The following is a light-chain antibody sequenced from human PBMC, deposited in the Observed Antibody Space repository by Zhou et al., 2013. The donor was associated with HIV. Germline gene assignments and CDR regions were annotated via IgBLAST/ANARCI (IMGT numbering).Light chain of an antibody. Sequence: DIQMTQSPSSLSASVGDRVTITCQASQAIKNYLSWYQQKPGKAPKLLIYDASTLETRVPSRFSGSGSGTDFSFTISSLQPEDIATYYCQQYQSLPPTFGGGTRGGAQT. V-gene: IGKV1-33*01. CDR1: QAIKNY. J-gene: IGKJ4*01. CDR3: QQYQSLPPT. CDR2: DAS.